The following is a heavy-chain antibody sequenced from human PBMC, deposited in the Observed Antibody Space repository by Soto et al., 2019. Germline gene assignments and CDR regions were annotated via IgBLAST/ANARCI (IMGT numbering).Heavy chain of an antibody. Sequence: SEPLSLTCSVSGDSISNLDYFWAWIRQPPGQALEYIGYIYKSATTYYNPSFESRVAISVDTSKSQFSLNVTSVTAADTAVYFCARGRYCLTGRCFPNWFDSWGQGALVTVSS. D-gene: IGHD7-27*01. CDR3: ARGRYCLTGRCFPNWFDS. J-gene: IGHJ5*01. CDR2: IYKSATT. CDR1: GDSISNLDYF. V-gene: IGHV4-30-4*01.